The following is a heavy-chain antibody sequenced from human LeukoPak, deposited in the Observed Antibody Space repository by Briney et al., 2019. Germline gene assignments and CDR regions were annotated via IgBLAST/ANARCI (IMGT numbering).Heavy chain of an antibody. J-gene: IGHJ5*02. CDR2: ISGSGGDT. Sequence: PGGSLRLSCAASGLTFSSFPMVWIRQAPGKGLEGVSSISGSGGDTYYQDSVKGRFTISRDNAKNSLYLQMNSLRAEDTAVYYCARGSIWFGEFNWFDPWGQGTLVTVSS. V-gene: IGHV3-21*01. CDR3: ARGSIWFGEFNWFDP. D-gene: IGHD3-10*01. CDR1: GLTFSSFP.